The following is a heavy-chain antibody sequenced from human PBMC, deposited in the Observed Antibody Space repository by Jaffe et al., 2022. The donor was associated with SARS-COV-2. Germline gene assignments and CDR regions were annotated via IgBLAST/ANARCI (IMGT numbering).Heavy chain of an antibody. V-gene: IGHV3-30*04. Sequence: QVQLVESGGGVVQPGRSLRLSCAASGFTFSSYAMHWVRQAPGKGLEWVAVISYDGSNKYYADSVKGRFTISRDNSKNTLYLQMNSLRAEDTAVYYCAREGDSSDAFDIWGQGTMVTVSS. CDR2: ISYDGSNK. CDR3: AREGDSSDAFDI. CDR1: GFTFSSYA. J-gene: IGHJ3*02. D-gene: IGHD3-22*01.